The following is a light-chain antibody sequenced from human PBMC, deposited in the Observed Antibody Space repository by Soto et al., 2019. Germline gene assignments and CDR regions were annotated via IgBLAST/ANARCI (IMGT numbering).Light chain of an antibody. Sequence: EIVLTQSPGTLSLSPGERATLSCRASQSVSSSYLAWYQQKPGQAPRLLIYGISSRATGIPDRFSGSGSGTDFTLTISTVEPEDFAVYYCEQYGSSPRTFGQGTKVDIK. CDR3: EQYGSSPRT. J-gene: IGKJ1*01. V-gene: IGKV3-20*01. CDR1: QSVSSSY. CDR2: GIS.